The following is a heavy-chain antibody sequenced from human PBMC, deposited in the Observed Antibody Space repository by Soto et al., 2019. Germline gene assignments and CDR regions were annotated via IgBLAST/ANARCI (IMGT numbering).Heavy chain of an antibody. D-gene: IGHD3-10*01. CDR1: GRSCSGSY. CDR2: INHSGST. CDR3: ARGGSGTYYGMDV. Sequence: SATLSLTCAFYGRSCSGSYCCCIRQPPGKGLEWIGEINHSGSTNYNPSLKSRVTISVDTSKNQFSLKLSSVTAADTAVYYCARGGSGTYYGMDVWGQGTTVT. J-gene: IGHJ6*02. V-gene: IGHV4-34*01.